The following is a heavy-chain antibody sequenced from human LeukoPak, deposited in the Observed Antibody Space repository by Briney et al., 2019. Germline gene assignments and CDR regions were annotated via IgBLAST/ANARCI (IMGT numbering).Heavy chain of an antibody. CDR3: VRLRRNYDSSGYYYYYDY. CDR2: ISIRSNYI. D-gene: IGHD3-22*01. V-gene: IGHV3-21*01. Sequence: GGSLRLSCVASGYTFSSFSINWVRQAPGKGLEWVSSISIRSNYIYYADSVRGRFSISRDDARNSLYLQMDSLRGDDTAVYYCVRLRRNYDSSGYYYYYDYWGQGTLVTVSS. J-gene: IGHJ4*02. CDR1: GYTFSSFS.